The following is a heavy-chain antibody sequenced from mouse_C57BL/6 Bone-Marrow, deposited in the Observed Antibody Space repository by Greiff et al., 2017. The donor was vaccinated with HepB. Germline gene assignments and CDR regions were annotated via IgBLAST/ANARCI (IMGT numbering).Heavy chain of an antibody. CDR3: ARAFPEDY. Sequence: VQLQQSGPELVKPGASVKISCKASGYAFSSSWMNWVKQRPGKGLEWIGRIYPGDGDTNYNGKFKGKGTLTADKSSSTSYMQLSSLTSEDSAVYFWARAFPEDYWGQGTTLTVSS. V-gene: IGHV1-82*01. J-gene: IGHJ2*01. CDR2: IYPGDGDT. CDR1: GYAFSSSW.